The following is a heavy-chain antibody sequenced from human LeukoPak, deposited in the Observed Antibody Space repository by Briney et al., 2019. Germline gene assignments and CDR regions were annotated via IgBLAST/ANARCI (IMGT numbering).Heavy chain of an antibody. D-gene: IGHD2-2*01. V-gene: IGHV1-18*01. Sequence: ASVKVSCKASGYTFTSYGISWVRQAPGQGLEWMGWISAYNGNTKYAQKLQGRVTMTTDTSTSTAYMELRSLRSDDTAVYYCARDRCSSSSCYPYYFDYWGQGNLVTVSS. CDR3: ARDRCSSSSCYPYYFDY. J-gene: IGHJ4*02. CDR2: ISAYNGNT. CDR1: GYTFTSYG.